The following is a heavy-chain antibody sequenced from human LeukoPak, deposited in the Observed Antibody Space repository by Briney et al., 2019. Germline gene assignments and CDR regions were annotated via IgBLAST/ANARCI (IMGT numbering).Heavy chain of an antibody. J-gene: IGHJ4*02. Sequence: GGSLRLSCTVSGFTVSSNSMSWVRQAPGKGLEWVAFIRYDGGETFYADFVKGRFTISRDNSKNTLYVQMNSLRAEDTAVYYCAREVGGSYYVGSYFDYWGQGTLVTVSS. CDR2: IRYDGGET. CDR3: AREVGGSYYVGSYFDY. CDR1: GFTVSSNS. D-gene: IGHD1-26*01. V-gene: IGHV3-30*02.